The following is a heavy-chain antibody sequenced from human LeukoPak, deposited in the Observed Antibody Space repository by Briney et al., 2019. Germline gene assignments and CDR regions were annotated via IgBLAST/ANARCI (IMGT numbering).Heavy chain of an antibody. CDR2: IYYSGST. V-gene: IGHV4-39*01. D-gene: IGHD3-10*01. J-gene: IGHJ4*02. CDR3: ARHKSFYGSGSAFDY. Sequence: KSSEPRSLTCTVSGGSISSSSYYWAGIRRPPGKALEWIVNIYYSGSTYYNPSLKSRVTISVDTSKNQFSLKLGSVTAADTAVYYCARHKSFYGSGSAFDYWGQGTLVTVSS. CDR1: GGSISSSSYY.